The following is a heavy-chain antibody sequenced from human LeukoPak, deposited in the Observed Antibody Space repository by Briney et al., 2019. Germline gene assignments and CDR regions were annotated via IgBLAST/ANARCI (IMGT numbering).Heavy chain of an antibody. CDR2: IIPIFGTA. Sequence: ASVKVSCKASGGTFSSYAISWVRQAPGQGLEWMGGIIPIFGTANYAQKFQGRVTITTDESTSTAYMELSSLRSEDTAVYYCARDPEVVPAAGNGWFDPWGQGTLVTVSS. V-gene: IGHV1-69*05. J-gene: IGHJ5*02. CDR1: GGTFSSYA. D-gene: IGHD2-2*01. CDR3: ARDPEVVPAAGNGWFDP.